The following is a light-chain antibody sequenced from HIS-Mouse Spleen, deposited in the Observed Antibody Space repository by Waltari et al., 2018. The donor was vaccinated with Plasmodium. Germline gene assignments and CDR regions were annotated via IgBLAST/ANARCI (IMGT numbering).Light chain of an antibody. Sequence: SYELTQPPSVSVSPGQTARITCSGDALPKQYAYWYQQKPGQAPVLVIYKEIERASGIPEQFSGCSSGTTGTLTISGVQAEDEAYYYCQSADSSGTYRVFGGGTKLTVL. CDR1: ALPKQY. J-gene: IGLJ2*01. V-gene: IGLV3-25*03. CDR3: QSADSSGTYRV. CDR2: KEI.